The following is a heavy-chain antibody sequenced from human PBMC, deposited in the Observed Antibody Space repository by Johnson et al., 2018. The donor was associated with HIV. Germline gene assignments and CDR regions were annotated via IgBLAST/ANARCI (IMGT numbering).Heavy chain of an antibody. D-gene: IGHD4-23*01. Sequence: QVQLVESGGGVVQPGRSLRLSCAASGFSFSTYAMHWVRQAPGKGLEWVAVMSYDGTNKYYADSVKGRFTVSRDNSKNTLYLQMNSLRADDTAVYYCAKESETYGGNIGFQHAFDIWGQGTMVTVSS. J-gene: IGHJ3*02. CDR1: GFSFSTYA. CDR2: MSYDGTNK. CDR3: AKESETYGGNIGFQHAFDI. V-gene: IGHV3-30*04.